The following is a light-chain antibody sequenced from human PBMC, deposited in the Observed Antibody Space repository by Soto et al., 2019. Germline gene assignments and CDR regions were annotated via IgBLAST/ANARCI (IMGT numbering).Light chain of an antibody. CDR2: DAS. CDR1: QSVSSY. Sequence: ESVLTQSPATLSLSPGERATLSCRASQSVSSYLAWYQQKPGQAPRLLIYDASNRATGIPARFSGSGSGTDFTLTISSLEPEDFAVYYCQQYTSLLITFGEGTRLEIK. CDR3: QQYTSLLIT. J-gene: IGKJ5*01. V-gene: IGKV3-11*01.